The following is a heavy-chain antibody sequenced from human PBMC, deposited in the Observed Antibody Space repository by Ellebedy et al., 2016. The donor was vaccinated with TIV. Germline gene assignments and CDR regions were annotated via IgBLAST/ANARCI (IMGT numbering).Heavy chain of an antibody. CDR2: VFYSGNT. D-gene: IGHD6-6*01. CDR1: GGSISSSNYY. J-gene: IGHJ4*02. CDR3: ARNRITARKETNHFDC. V-gene: IGHV4-39*07. Sequence: MPSETLSLTCTVSGGSISSSNYYWAWIRQPPGKGLEWIGSVFYSGNTYPNPSLKSRVPISLDRSKNQFYLKVRSVTAADKALYFCARNRITARKETNHFDCWGRGALVAVSS.